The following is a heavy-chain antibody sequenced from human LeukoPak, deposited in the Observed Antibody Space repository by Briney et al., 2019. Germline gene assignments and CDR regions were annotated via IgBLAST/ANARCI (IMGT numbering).Heavy chain of an antibody. CDR1: GFTFSRYS. CDR3: ARDYFDSSDYPQTYYYYYIDV. CDR2: ISSTSTFI. V-gene: IGHV3-21*01. Sequence: GGSLRLSCAASGFTFSRYSMNWVRQAPGKGLEWVASISSTSTFIYSADSVKGRFTISRDTAKNSLFLQTNSLRAEDTAIYYCARDYFDSSDYPQTYYYYYIDVWGKGTTVTVSS. D-gene: IGHD3-22*01. J-gene: IGHJ6*03.